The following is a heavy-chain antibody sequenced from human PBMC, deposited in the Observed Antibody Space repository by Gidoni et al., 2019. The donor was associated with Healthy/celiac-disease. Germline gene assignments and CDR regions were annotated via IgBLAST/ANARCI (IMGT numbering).Heavy chain of an antibody. CDR1: GYTFTSYG. V-gene: IGHV1-18*04. D-gene: IGHD5-18*01. CDR3: ARIQLWLDGRDWYFDL. CDR2: ISAYNGNT. Sequence: QVQLVQSGAEVKKPGASVTVSCKASGYTFTSYGISWVRQVPGQGLEWMRLISAYNGNTNYAQKLQGRVTMTTDTSTSTAYMELRSLRSDDTSVYYCARIQLWLDGRDWYFDLWGRGTLVTVSS. J-gene: IGHJ2*01.